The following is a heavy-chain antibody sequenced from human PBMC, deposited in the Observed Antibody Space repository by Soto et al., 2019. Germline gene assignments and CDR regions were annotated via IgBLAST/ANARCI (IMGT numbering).Heavy chain of an antibody. Sequence: SETLSLTCTVSGGSISSYYWSWIRQPPGKGLEWIGYIYYSGRTNYNPSLKSRVTISVDTSKNQFSLKLSSVTAADTAVYYCARHAEIGGASLSSSSGLEGYYYGMDVWGQGTTVTVSS. V-gene: IGHV4-59*08. J-gene: IGHJ6*02. D-gene: IGHD6-6*01. CDR1: GGSISSYY. CDR3: ARHAEIGGASLSSSSGLEGYYYGMDV. CDR2: IYYSGRT.